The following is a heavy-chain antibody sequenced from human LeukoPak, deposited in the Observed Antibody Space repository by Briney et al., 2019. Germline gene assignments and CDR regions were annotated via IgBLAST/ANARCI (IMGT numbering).Heavy chain of an antibody. D-gene: IGHD6-13*01. J-gene: IGHJ6*03. CDR2: INPNSGGT. CDR1: GYTFTGYY. Sequence: ASVKVSCKASGYTFTGYYMHWVRQAPGQGLEWMGWINPNSGGTNYAQKFQGRVTMTRDMSTSTVYMELSSLRSEDTAVYYCARVVSESTAAGPYYYYYMDVWAKGPRSPSP. V-gene: IGHV1-2*02. CDR3: ARVVSESTAAGPYYYYYMDV.